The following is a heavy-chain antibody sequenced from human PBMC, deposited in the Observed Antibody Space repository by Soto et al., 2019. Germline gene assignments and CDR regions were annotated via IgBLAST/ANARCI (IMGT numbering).Heavy chain of an antibody. CDR1: GGSISSGGYY. J-gene: IGHJ3*02. Sequence: PSETLSLTCTVSGGSISSGGYYWSWIRQHPGKGLEWIGYIYYSGSTYYNPSLKSRVTISVDTSKNQFSLKLSSVTAADTAVYYCARSGDYGGNSGVRAFDIWGQGTMVTVSS. CDR2: IYYSGST. V-gene: IGHV4-31*03. CDR3: ARSGDYGGNSGVRAFDI. D-gene: IGHD4-17*01.